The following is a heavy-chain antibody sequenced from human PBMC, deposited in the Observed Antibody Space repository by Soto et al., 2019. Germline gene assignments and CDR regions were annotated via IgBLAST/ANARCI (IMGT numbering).Heavy chain of an antibody. Sequence: QVQLVQSGAEVKKPGSSVKVSCKASGGTFSSYAISWVRQAPGQGLEWMGGIIPIFVTANYAQKIQCRVTSTADESTSTAYMELSSLRSEDTAVYYCAIYPGDGYNTFDYWGQGTLVTVSS. CDR3: AIYPGDGYNTFDY. CDR2: IIPIFVTA. J-gene: IGHJ4*02. CDR1: GGTFSSYA. D-gene: IGHD2-21*01. V-gene: IGHV1-69*01.